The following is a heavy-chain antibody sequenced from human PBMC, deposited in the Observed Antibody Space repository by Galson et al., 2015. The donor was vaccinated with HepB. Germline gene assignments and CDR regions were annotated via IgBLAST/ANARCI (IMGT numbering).Heavy chain of an antibody. CDR3: ARRAYYGDYVWAFDI. Sequence: QSGAEVKKPGESLKISCKGSGYSFTSYWIGWVRQMPGKGLEWMGIIYPGDSDTRYSPSFQGQVTISADKSISTAYLQWSSLKASDTAVYYCARRAYYGDYVWAFDIWGQGTMVTVSS. CDR2: IYPGDSDT. D-gene: IGHD4-17*01. CDR1: GYSFTSYW. V-gene: IGHV5-51*03. J-gene: IGHJ3*02.